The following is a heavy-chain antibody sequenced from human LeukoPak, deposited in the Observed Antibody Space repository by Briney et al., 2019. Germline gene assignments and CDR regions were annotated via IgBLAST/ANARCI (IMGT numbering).Heavy chain of an antibody. CDR1: GGSLRSYY. CDR3: ARDINYYGSGGYYYYYMDV. D-gene: IGHD3-10*01. CDR2: IYTSGST. Sequence: SGTLSLPCTGSGGSLRSYYWSWVRQPAREGLEGIWRIYTSGSTNYNPSLKSRVTMSVDTSKNQFSLKLSSVTAADTAVYYCARDINYYGSGGYYYYYMDVWGKGTTVTISS. J-gene: IGHJ6*03. V-gene: IGHV4-4*07.